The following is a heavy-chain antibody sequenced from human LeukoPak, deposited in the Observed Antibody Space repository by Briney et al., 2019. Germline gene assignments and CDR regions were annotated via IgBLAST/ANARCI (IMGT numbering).Heavy chain of an antibody. D-gene: IGHD3-10*01. V-gene: IGHV3-48*02. Sequence: GGSLRLSCAASGFTFSSYSMNWVRQAPAKGLEWVSYISSSSSTIYYADSVKGRFTISRDNAKNSLYLQMNSLRDEDTAVYYCARDKRYYGSGSPLDDWGQGTLVTVSS. J-gene: IGHJ4*02. CDR1: GFTFSSYS. CDR2: ISSSSSTI. CDR3: ARDKRYYGSGSPLDD.